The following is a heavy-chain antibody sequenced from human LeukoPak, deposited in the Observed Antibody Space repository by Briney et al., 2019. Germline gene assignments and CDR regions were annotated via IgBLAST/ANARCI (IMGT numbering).Heavy chain of an antibody. CDR1: GGSISGYY. CDR3: ARMYSSGWYYFDY. D-gene: IGHD6-19*01. CDR2: IHYTGST. J-gene: IGHJ4*02. Sequence: PSETLCLTCTVSGGSISGYYWSWIRQPPGKGLEWIGNIHYTGSTNYNPSLERRVTISVHTSKNQFSLILSSVTAADTAVYFCARMYSSGWYYFDYWGQGTLVTVSS. V-gene: IGHV4-59*08.